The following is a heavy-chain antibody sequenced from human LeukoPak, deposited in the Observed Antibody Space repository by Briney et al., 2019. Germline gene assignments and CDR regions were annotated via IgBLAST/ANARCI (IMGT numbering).Heavy chain of an antibody. J-gene: IGHJ5*02. CDR1: GYTFTSYG. D-gene: IGHD2-2*01. CDR3: ARGRGGYCSSTSCRGGWFDP. V-gene: IGHV1-18*01. Sequence: ASVKVSCKASGYTFTSYGISWVRQAPGQGLEWMGWISAYNGNTNYAQKLQGRVTMTTDTSTSTAYMELRSLRSDDTAVYYCARGRGGYCSSTSCRGGWFDPWGQGTLVTVSS. CDR2: ISAYNGNT.